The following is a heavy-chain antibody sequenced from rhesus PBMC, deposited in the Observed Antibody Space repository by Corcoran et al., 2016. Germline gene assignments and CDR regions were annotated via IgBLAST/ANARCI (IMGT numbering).Heavy chain of an antibody. CDR2: IYGSSGST. D-gene: IGHD1-38*01. CDR1: GYSISSNY. V-gene: IGHV4-160*01. J-gene: IGHJ4*01. Sequence: QVQLQESGPGLVKPSATLSLPCAVSGYSISSNYWSWLRQPPGKGLEWIGYIYGSSGSTDYNPTLKSRVTIATDTSKNQFSLKLSSVTAADTAGYYGARGNTYFDYWGQGVLVTVSS. CDR3: ARGNTYFDY.